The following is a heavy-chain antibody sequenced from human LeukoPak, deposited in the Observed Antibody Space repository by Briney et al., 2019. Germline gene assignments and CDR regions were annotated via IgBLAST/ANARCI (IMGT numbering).Heavy chain of an antibody. CDR2: IYYSGST. CDR3: ATYHYDILTGYPFDY. Sequence: ASETLSLTCTVSGGSISSSSYYWGWIRQPPGKGLEWIGSIYYSGSTYYNPSLKSRVTISVDTSKNQFSLKLSSVTAADTAVYYCATYHYDILTGYPFDYWGQGTLVTVSS. D-gene: IGHD3-9*01. CDR1: GGSISSSSYY. V-gene: IGHV4-39*01. J-gene: IGHJ4*02.